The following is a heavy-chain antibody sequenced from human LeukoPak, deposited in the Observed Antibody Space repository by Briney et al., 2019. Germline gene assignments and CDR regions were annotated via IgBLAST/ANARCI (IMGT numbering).Heavy chain of an antibody. Sequence: PSETLSLTCTVSGGSISSYYWSWIRQPPGKGLEWIGYIYYSGSTSYNPSLKSRVTISVDTSKNQFSLKLSSVTAADTAVYYCARGPGVGAATSWGTYYGMDVWGQGTTVTVSS. CDR1: GGSISSYY. CDR3: ARGPGVGAATSWGTYYGMDV. V-gene: IGHV4-59*01. CDR2: IYYSGST. J-gene: IGHJ6*02. D-gene: IGHD3-16*01.